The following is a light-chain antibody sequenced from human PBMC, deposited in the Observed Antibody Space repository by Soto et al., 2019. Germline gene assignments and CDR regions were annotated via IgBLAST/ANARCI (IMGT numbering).Light chain of an antibody. CDR3: SSFVGSNIFG. V-gene: IGLV2-8*01. CDR1: RSDVGRYNY. J-gene: IGLJ1*01. Sequence: QSALTQPPSASGSPGQSVTISCTGTRSDVGRYNYVSWYQLHPGKVPKLLIYAVTKRPSGIPDRFSGSKSGNTASLTVSGLQAEDEADYYCSSFVGSNIFGFGSGTKVTVL. CDR2: AVT.